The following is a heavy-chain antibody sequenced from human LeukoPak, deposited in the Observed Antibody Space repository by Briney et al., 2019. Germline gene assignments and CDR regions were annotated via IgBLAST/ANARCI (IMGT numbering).Heavy chain of an antibody. CDR2: INPSGGST. V-gene: IGHV1-46*01. D-gene: IGHD6-13*01. CDR1: GYTFTSYY. Sequence: ASVKVSCKASGYTFTSYYMHWVRQAPGQGLEWMGIINPSGGSTSYAQKFQGRVTMTRDTSTSTVYMELSSLRSEDTAVYYCARLKRGIGAAGTSLRGWFDPWGQGTLVTVSS. J-gene: IGHJ5*02. CDR3: ARLKRGIGAAGTSLRGWFDP.